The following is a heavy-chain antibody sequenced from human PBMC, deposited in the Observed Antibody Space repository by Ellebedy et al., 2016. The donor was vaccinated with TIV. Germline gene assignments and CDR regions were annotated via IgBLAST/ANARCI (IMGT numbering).Heavy chain of an antibody. V-gene: IGHV1-46*04. CDR1: GYTFTSYY. D-gene: IGHD3-3*01. CDR2: INPSGGKT. Sequence: AASVKVSCKASGYTFTSYYLHWVRQAPGQGLEWRGKINPSGGKTTYAQKLQGRVTMTRDTSTSVVYVELTSLRSEDTDVYYCARFSFGSGYYGSLDYWGQGTLVTVSS. J-gene: IGHJ4*02. CDR3: ARFSFGSGYYGSLDY.